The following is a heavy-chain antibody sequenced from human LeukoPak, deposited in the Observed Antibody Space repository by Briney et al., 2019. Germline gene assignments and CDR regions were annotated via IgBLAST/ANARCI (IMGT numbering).Heavy chain of an antibody. D-gene: IGHD3-10*01. CDR3: ARDVKIRGVSPDAPYNYFDP. CDR1: GGSFSSGDYY. CDR2: ISYSGST. V-gene: IGHV4-30-4*01. Sequence: SETLSLTCTVSGGSFSSGDYYWSWIRQPPEKGLEWIGYISYSGSTYSNPSLKSRVTISVDTSKNQFSLKLSSVTAADTAVYYCARDVKIRGVSPDAPYNYFDPWGQGTLVTVSS. J-gene: IGHJ5*02.